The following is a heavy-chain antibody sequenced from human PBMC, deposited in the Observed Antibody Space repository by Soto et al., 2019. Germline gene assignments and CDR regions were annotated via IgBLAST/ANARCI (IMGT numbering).Heavy chain of an antibody. V-gene: IGHV3-43*02. CDR3: AKDSPGRNSGYDYYYYGMDV. CDR1: GFTFDDYA. Sequence: GGSLRLSCAASGFTFDDYAMHWVRQAPGKGLEWVSLISGDGGSTYYADSVKGRFTISRDNSKNSLYLQMNSLRTEGTALYYCAKDSPGRNSGYDYYYYGMDVWGQGTTVTVSS. J-gene: IGHJ6*02. CDR2: ISGDGGST. D-gene: IGHD5-12*01.